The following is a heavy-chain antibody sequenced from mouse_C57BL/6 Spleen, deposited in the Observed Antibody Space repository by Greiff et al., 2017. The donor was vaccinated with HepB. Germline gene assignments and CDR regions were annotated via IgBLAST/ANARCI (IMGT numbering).Heavy chain of an antibody. V-gene: IGHV1-22*01. CDR2: INPNNGGT. Sequence: EVQLQQSGPEPVKPGASVKMSCKASGYTFTDYNMHWVKQSHGKSLEWIGYINPNNGGTSYNQKFKGKATLTVNKSSSTAYMELRSLTSEDSAVYYCARSDYGSHSLYYYAMDYWGQGTSVTVSS. CDR1: GYTFTDYN. J-gene: IGHJ4*01. CDR3: ARSDYGSHSLYYYAMDY. D-gene: IGHD1-1*01.